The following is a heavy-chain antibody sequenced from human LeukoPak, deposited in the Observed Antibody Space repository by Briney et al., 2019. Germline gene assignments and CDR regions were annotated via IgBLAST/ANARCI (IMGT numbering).Heavy chain of an antibody. CDR2: ISYDGSNK. D-gene: IGHD3-22*01. CDR3: ANSPYYYDSSGYYEHY. Sequence: GGSLRLSCAASGFTFSSYGMHWVRQAPGKGLEWVAVISYDGSNKYYADSVKGRFTISRDNSKNTLYLQMNSLRAEDTAVYYCANSPYYYDSSGYYEHYWGQGTLVTVSS. V-gene: IGHV3-30*18. J-gene: IGHJ4*02. CDR1: GFTFSSYG.